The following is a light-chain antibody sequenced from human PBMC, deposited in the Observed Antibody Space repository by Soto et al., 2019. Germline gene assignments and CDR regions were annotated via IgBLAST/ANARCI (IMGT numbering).Light chain of an antibody. CDR1: SSDVGSYNL. J-gene: IGLJ3*02. CDR3: CSYAGSSSPWV. CDR2: EVS. V-gene: IGLV2-23*02. Sequence: QSALTQPASVSGSPGQSITISCTGTSSDVGSYNLVSRYQQHPGKAPKLMIYEVSKRPSGVSNRFSGSKSGNTASLTISGLQAEDEADYSCCSYAGSSSPWVFGGGTKLTVL.